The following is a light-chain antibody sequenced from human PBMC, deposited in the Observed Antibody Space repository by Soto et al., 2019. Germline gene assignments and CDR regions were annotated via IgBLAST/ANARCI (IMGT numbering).Light chain of an antibody. V-gene: IGKV4-1*01. J-gene: IGKJ2*01. CDR3: QQYSSTPHP. Sequence: DIVMTQSPDSLAVSLGERATINCKSSQTVLYSSNNKNYLAWYLQKPGQPPKLLIYWASTRESGVPDRFSGSGYGTDFTLTISSLQAEDVAVYYCQQYSSTPHPFGQGTKLEIK. CDR2: WAS. CDR1: QTVLYSSNNKNY.